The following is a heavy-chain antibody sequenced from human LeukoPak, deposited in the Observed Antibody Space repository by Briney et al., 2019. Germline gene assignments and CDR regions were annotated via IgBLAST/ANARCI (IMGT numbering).Heavy chain of an antibody. J-gene: IGHJ4*02. CDR2: ISSGSIYI. CDR1: GFTFSSYS. CDR3: ARVLSDSSGWYYFDY. V-gene: IGHV3-21*01. D-gene: IGHD6-19*01. Sequence: GGSLRLSCAASGFTFSSYSMNWVRQAPGKGLEWVSSISSGSIYIYYADSVKGRFAISRDNAKNSLFLQMNSLRAEDSAVYFCARVLSDSSGWYYFDYWGQGTLVTVSS.